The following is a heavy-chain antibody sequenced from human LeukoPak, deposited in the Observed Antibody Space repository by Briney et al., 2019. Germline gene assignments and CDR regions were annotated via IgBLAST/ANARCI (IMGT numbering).Heavy chain of an antibody. CDR2: ISNNADSA. Sequence: GGSRRLSCVASGFTFSSHALSWVRQAPRKGLEGVSGISNNADSAYYADSVKGRFTISRDNSKNTLFLQMNSLGAEDTAVYYCARHVGSWSTGWLDLWGQGTLVSVSS. V-gene: IGHV3-23*01. CDR3: ARHVGSWSTGWLDL. D-gene: IGHD6-13*01. J-gene: IGHJ5*02. CDR1: GFTFSSHA.